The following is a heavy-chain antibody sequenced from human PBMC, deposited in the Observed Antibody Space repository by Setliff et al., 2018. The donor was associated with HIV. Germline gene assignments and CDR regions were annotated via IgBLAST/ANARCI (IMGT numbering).Heavy chain of an antibody. J-gene: IGHJ4*02. CDR2: IYSSGTT. Sequence: SETLSLTCTVSGGSISSYYWSWTRQPPGKGLEWIGYIYSSGTTNYNPSLKSRVTISVDTSKNQFSLKLSSVTAADTAVYYCARVVPLRDSGGSIDYWGQGTLVTVSS. CDR3: ARVVPLRDSGGSIDY. V-gene: IGHV4-59*01. D-gene: IGHD6-19*01. CDR1: GGSISSYY.